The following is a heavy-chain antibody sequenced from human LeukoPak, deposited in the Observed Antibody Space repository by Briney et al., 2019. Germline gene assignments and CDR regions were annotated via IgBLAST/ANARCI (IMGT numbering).Heavy chain of an antibody. CDR1: VGTFSSYA. CDR2: IIPILGIA. J-gene: IGHJ4*02. CDR3: ARYYYDSSGYLHFDY. Sequence: SVKVSCKASVGTFSSYAISWVRQAPGQGLEWMGRIIPILGIANYAQKFQGRVTITADKSTSTAYMELSSLRSEDTAVYYCARYYYDSSGYLHFDYWGQGTLVTVSS. V-gene: IGHV1-69*04. D-gene: IGHD3-22*01.